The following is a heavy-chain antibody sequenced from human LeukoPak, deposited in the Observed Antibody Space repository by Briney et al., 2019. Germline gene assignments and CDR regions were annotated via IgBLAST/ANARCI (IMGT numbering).Heavy chain of an antibody. CDR1: GFTFSSYG. V-gene: IGHV3-23*01. Sequence: PGGTLRLSCAASGFTFSSYGMSWVRQAPGKGLEWVSAISGSGGSTYYADSVKGRFTISRDNSKNTLYLQMNSLRAEDTAVYYCASLPAANKPPTFDYWGQGTLVTVSS. CDR3: ASLPAANKPPTFDY. J-gene: IGHJ4*02. CDR2: ISGSGGST. D-gene: IGHD2-2*01.